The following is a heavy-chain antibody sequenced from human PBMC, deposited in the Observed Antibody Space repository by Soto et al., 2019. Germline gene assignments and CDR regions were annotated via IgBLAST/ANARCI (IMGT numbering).Heavy chain of an antibody. CDR3: ARSLSWRDGFDY. CDR2: ISYDGSNK. CDR1: GFTFSSYA. V-gene: IGHV3-30-3*01. D-gene: IGHD6-13*01. Sequence: WGSLRLSCAASGFTFSSYAMHWVRQAPGKGLEWVAVISYDGSNKYYADSVKGRFTISRDNSKNTLYLQMNSLRAEDTAVYYCARSLSWRDGFDYWGQGTLVTVSS. J-gene: IGHJ4*02.